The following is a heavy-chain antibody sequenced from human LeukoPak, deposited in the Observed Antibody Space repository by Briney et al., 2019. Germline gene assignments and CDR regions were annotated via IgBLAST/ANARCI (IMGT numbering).Heavy chain of an antibody. D-gene: IGHD2-15*01. J-gene: IGHJ6*03. V-gene: IGHV1-46*01. CDR3: ARDPGIVGVPSATMDV. CDR2: INPSGGST. Sequence: GASVKVSCKASGYTFTGYYMHWVRQAPGQGLEWMGIINPSGGSTSYAQKFQGRVTMTRDTSTSTVYMELSSLRSEDTAVYYCARDPGIVGVPSATMDVWGKGTTVTVSS. CDR1: GYTFTGYY.